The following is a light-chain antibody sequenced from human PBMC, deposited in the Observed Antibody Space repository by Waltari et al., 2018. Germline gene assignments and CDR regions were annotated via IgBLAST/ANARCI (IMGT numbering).Light chain of an antibody. Sequence: DVVMTKSPDSLAVSLGERASINCKSSQTILYTSNNKSYLAWYQQKPGQPPKLLIYWASTRESGVPDRFSGSGSGTDFTLTISSLQAEDEAVYYCQKYSSTPQSFGQGTKVEIK. CDR3: QKYSSTPQS. J-gene: IGKJ1*01. CDR2: WAS. V-gene: IGKV4-1*01. CDR1: QTILYTSNNKSY.